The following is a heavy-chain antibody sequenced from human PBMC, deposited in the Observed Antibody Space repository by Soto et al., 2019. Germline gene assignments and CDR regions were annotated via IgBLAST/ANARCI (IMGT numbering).Heavy chain of an antibody. CDR2: ISWDGGST. D-gene: IGHD2-15*01. CDR3: AKGGDCSGGSCIFGLPYSGPIFDY. V-gene: IGHV3-43*01. CDR1: GFTFDDYT. J-gene: IGHJ4*02. Sequence: PGGSLRLSCAASGFTFDDYTMHWVRQAPGKGLEWVSLISWDGGSTYYADSVKGRFTISRDNSKNSLYLQMNSLRTEDTALYYCAKGGDCSGGSCIFGLPYSGPIFDYWGQGTLVTVSS.